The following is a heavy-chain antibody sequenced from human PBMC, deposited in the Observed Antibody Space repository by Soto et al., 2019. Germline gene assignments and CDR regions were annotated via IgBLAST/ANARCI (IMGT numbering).Heavy chain of an antibody. Sequence: GGSLRLSCAASGFTVSSNYMSWVRQAPGKGLEWVSVIYSGGSTYYADSVKGRFTISRDNSKNTLYLQMNSLRAEDTAVYYCARAFTVTSYYFDYWGQGTLVTVSS. CDR3: ARAFTVTSYYFDY. D-gene: IGHD4-17*01. CDR1: GFTVSSNY. V-gene: IGHV3-66*01. J-gene: IGHJ4*02. CDR2: IYSGGST.